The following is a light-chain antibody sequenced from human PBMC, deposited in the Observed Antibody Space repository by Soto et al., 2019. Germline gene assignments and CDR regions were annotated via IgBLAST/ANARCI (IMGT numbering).Light chain of an antibody. Sequence: EIVMTQSPVTLSVSPGDRATLSCRASQSVSSDLAWYQQKPGQPPRLLIYGASTRATGTPARFSGSGSGTEFTLTISSLQSEDFAVYYCQQYNKWPITFGQGTRLEIK. CDR3: QQYNKWPIT. CDR1: QSVSSD. J-gene: IGKJ5*01. V-gene: IGKV3-15*01. CDR2: GAS.